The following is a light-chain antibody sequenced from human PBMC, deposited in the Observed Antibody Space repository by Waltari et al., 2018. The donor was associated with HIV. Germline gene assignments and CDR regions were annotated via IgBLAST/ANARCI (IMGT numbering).Light chain of an antibody. V-gene: IGLV2-14*03. J-gene: IGLJ2*01. Sequence: QSALTQPASVSGSPGQSITISCTGTRSDAGGYNYASWYQQQPGKAPKLMIYDVSNRPSGVSNRFSGSKSGNTASLTISGLQAEDEADYYRSSYTSSSLVVFGGGTKLTVL. CDR3: SSYTSSSLVV. CDR1: RSDAGGYNY. CDR2: DVS.